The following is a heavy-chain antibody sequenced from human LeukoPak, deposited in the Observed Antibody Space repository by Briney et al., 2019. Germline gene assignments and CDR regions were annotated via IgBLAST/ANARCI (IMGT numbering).Heavy chain of an antibody. CDR3: AKAWERYSPDY. J-gene: IGHJ4*02. CDR2: INPNSGGT. CDR1: GYTFTGYY. Sequence: GASVKVSCKASGYTFTGYYMHWVRQAPGQGLEWMGWINPNSGGTNYAQKFQGRVTMTRDTSISTAYMELNSLRAEDTAVYYCAKAWERYSPDYWGQGTLVTVSS. D-gene: IGHD3-9*01. V-gene: IGHV1-2*02.